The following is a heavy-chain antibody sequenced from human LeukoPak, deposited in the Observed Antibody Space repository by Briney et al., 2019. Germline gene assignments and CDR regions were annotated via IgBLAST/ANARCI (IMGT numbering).Heavy chain of an antibody. J-gene: IGHJ5*02. CDR3: ARGWIAVAERPSGWFDP. CDR2: IYTSGST. Sequence: SETLSLTCTVSGGSISSYYWSWIRQPAGKGLEWIGRIYTSGSTNYSPSLKSRVTMSVDTSKNQFSLKLSSVTAADTAVYYCARGWIAVAERPSGWFDPWGQGTLVTVSS. D-gene: IGHD6-19*01. V-gene: IGHV4-4*07. CDR1: GGSISSYY.